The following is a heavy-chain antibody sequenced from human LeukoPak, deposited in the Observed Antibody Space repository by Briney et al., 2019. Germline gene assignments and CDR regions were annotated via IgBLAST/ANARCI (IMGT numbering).Heavy chain of an antibody. CDR1: GYTFTGYY. CDR3: ARDANYYGSGVSYYYYMDV. V-gene: IGHV1-2*02. J-gene: IGHJ6*03. Sequence: ASVKVSCKASGYTFTGYYMHWVRQAPGQGLEWMGWINPNSGGTNYAQKFQGRVTMTRDTSISTAYMELRSLRSDDTAVYYCARDANYYGSGVSYYYYMDVWGKGTTVTISS. CDR2: INPNSGGT. D-gene: IGHD3-10*01.